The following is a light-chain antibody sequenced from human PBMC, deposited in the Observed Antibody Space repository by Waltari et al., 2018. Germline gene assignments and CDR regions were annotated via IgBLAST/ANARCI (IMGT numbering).Light chain of an antibody. CDR3: LQYFDASRT. CDR1: QSLFYTPNNKDY. J-gene: IGKJ2*01. V-gene: IGKV4-1*01. Sequence: IVMTQFPDSLAVSLGATATINCRSSQSLFYTPNNKDYLGWYQQKPGLPPKLLIYWASTRESGVPDRFSGSGSVTDFTLTISSLQAEDVAVYYCLQYFDASRTFGQGTKLEIK. CDR2: WAS.